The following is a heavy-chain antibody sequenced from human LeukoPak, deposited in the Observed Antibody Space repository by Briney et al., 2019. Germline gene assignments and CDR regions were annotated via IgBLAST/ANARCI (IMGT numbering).Heavy chain of an antibody. CDR3: ARQIRTHSSGWYNWFDP. CDR1: GRSISSSSYY. D-gene: IGHD6-19*01. Sequence: SETLSLTCTVSGRSISSSSYYWGWIRQPPGKGLEWIGSIYYSGSTYYNPSLKSRVTISVDTSKNQFSLKLSSVTAADTAVYYCARQIRTHSSGWYNWFDPWGQGTLVTVSS. CDR2: IYYSGST. V-gene: IGHV4-39*01. J-gene: IGHJ5*02.